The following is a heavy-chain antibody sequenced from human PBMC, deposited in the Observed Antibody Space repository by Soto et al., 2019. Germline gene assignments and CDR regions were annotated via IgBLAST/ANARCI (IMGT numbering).Heavy chain of an antibody. J-gene: IGHJ4*02. Sequence: ASETLSLTCAVSGGSISSSNWWSWVRQPPGKGLEWIGEIYHSGSTNYNPSLKSRVTISVDRSKNQFSLKLSSVTAADTAVYYCAKLYVGSADYWGQGALVTVSS. V-gene: IGHV4-4*02. D-gene: IGHD1-26*01. CDR2: IYHSGST. CDR3: AKLYVGSADY. CDR1: GGSISSSNW.